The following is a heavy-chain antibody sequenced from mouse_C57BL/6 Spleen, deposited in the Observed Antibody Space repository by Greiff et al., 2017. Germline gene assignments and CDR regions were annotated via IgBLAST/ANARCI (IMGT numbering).Heavy chain of an antibody. D-gene: IGHD2-1*01. J-gene: IGHJ2*01. CDR1: GFTFSSYA. CDR3: ARDRSSYGNYFDY. Sequence: VKLEESGGGLVKPGGILTLSCAASGFTFSSYAMSWVRPTPEKRLEWVATISDGGSYTYYPDNVKGRFTISRDNAKNNLYLQMSHLKSEDTAMYYCARDRSSYGNYFDYWGQGTTLTVSS. CDR2: ISDGGSYT. V-gene: IGHV5-4*01.